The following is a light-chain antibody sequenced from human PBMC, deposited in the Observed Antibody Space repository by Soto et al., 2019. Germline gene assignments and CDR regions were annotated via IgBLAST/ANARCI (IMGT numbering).Light chain of an antibody. V-gene: IGLV3-1*01. CDR1: KLGDKY. Sequence: SYELTQPPSVSVSPGQTASITCSEDKLGDKYACWYQQKPGQSPVLVIYQDYKRPSGIPERFSGSNSGNTATLTISGTQAMDEADYYCQAWDSSTAYVVFGGGTKLTVL. J-gene: IGLJ2*01. CDR3: QAWDSSTAYVV. CDR2: QDY.